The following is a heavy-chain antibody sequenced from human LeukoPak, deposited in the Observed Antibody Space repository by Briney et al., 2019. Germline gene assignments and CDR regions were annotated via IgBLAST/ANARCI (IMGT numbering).Heavy chain of an antibody. V-gene: IGHV4-59*12. CDR1: GGSISSSY. J-gene: IGHJ4*02. CDR3: ARDQYSGSLDY. CDR2: IYYSGST. Sequence: SETLSLTCTVSGGSISSSYWGWIRQPPGKGLEWIGYIYYSGSTNYNPSLKSRVTISVDTSKNQFSLKLSSVTAADTAVYYCARDQYSGSLDYWGQGTLVTVSS. D-gene: IGHD1-26*01.